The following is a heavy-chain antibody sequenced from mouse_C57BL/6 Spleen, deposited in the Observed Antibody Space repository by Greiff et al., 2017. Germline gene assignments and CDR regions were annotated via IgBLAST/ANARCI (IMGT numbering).Heavy chain of an antibody. J-gene: IGHJ4*01. CDR2: IDPEDGDT. D-gene: IGHD1-1*02. CDR1: GFNIKDYY. V-gene: IGHV14-1*01. CDR3: TTHCVGSGAMAY. Sequence: VQLQQSGAELVRPGASVKLSCTASGFNIKDYYMHWVKQRPEQGLEWIGRIDPEDGDTEYAPKFQGKATMTADTSSNTAYLQLSRLTSEDTAVYYYTTHCVGSGAMAYWGQGTSVTVSS.